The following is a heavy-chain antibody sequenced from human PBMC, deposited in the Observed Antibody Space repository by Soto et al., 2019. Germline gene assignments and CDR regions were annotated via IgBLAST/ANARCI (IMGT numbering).Heavy chain of an antibody. Sequence: ASVKVSCKASGGTFSSYAISWVRQAPGQGLEWMGGIIPIFGTANYAQKFQGRVTITADESTSTAYMELSSLRSEDTAVYYCASASVTYYYDSSGYHPNWGQGTLVTVSS. CDR1: GGTFSSYA. CDR3: ASASVTYYYDSSGYHPN. J-gene: IGHJ4*02. D-gene: IGHD3-22*01. V-gene: IGHV1-69*13. CDR2: IIPIFGTA.